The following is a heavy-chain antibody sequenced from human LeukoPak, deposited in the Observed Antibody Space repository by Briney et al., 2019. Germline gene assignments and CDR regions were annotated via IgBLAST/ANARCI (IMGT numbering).Heavy chain of an antibody. CDR2: ISYDGSNK. D-gene: IGHD6-6*01. V-gene: IGHV3-30*03. J-gene: IGHJ4*02. CDR3: ARDPSIAAPVDY. Sequence: GGSLRLSCAASGFTFSSYGMHWVRQAPGKGLEWVAVISYDGSNKYYADSVKGRFTISRDNAKNSLYLQMNSLRAEDTAVYYCARDPSIAAPVDYWGQGTLVTVSS. CDR1: GFTFSSYG.